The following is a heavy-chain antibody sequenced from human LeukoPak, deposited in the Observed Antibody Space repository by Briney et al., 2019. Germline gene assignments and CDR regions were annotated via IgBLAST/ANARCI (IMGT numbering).Heavy chain of an antibody. CDR1: GYTLTSYG. V-gene: IGHV1-18*01. Sequence: ASVKVSCKHSGYTLTSYGISWVRPAPGQGLEWMGWISAYNGNTNYAQKLQGRVTMTTDTSTSTAYMELRSLRCDDTGVYYCDRNDDGTESGYWGQGTLVTVSS. CDR3: DRNDDGTESGY. J-gene: IGHJ4*02. CDR2: ISAYNGNT. D-gene: IGHD1-14*01.